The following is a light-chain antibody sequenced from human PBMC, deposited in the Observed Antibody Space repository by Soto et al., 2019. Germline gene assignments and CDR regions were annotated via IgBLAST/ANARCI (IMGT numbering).Light chain of an antibody. J-gene: IGKJ1*01. CDR1: QTVSNNY. V-gene: IGKV3-20*01. CDR3: EQYGSYPRT. Sequence: EIVLTQSPGTLALSPGERATLSCRASQTVSNNYIAWYQQQPSPAPTPLIYGVFSSDTGIPDTFSGSGSGTDLNLTISRLEPQDFAVYYCEQYGSYPRTFGQGTKVDIK. CDR2: GVF.